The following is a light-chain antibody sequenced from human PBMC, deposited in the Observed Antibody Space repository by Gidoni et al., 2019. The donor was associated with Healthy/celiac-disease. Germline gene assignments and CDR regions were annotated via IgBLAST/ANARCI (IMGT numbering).Light chain of an antibody. J-gene: IGKJ4*01. CDR1: QGISNY. Sequence: DIQMTPSPSSLSASVVDRVTTTCRASQGISNYLAWYQQKPGKVPKLLIYAASTLQSGVPSRFSGSGSGTDFTLTISSLQPEDVATYYCQKYNSAPLTFGGGTKVEIK. CDR2: AAS. V-gene: IGKV1-27*01. CDR3: QKYNSAPLT.